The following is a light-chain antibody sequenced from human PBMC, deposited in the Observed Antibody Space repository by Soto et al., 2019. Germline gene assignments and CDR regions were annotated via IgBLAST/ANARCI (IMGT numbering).Light chain of an antibody. V-gene: IGKV1-5*03. J-gene: IGKJ1*01. CDR3: QQYNSAWT. CDR2: EAS. Sequence: DSRMTQSTYTLSSSVGARVTITCRASQSISSWLAWYQQKPGKAPNLLIYEASSLESGVPSRFSGSGSGTEFSLTISSLQPDDFATYYCQQYNSAWTFCQGTKVDIK. CDR1: QSISSW.